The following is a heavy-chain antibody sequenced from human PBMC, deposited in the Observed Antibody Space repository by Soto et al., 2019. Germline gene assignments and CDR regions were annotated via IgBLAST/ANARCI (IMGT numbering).Heavy chain of an antibody. V-gene: IGHV1-3*01. CDR3: ARGEGYCSGGSCHPYYYYGMDV. CDR2: INAGNGNT. Sequence: VASVKVSCKASGYTFTSYAMHWVRQAPGQRLEWMGWINAGNGNTKYSQKFQGRVTITRDTSASTAYMELSSLRSEDTAVYYCARGEGYCSGGSCHPYYYYGMDVWGQGTTVTVSS. CDR1: GYTFTSYA. J-gene: IGHJ6*02. D-gene: IGHD2-15*01.